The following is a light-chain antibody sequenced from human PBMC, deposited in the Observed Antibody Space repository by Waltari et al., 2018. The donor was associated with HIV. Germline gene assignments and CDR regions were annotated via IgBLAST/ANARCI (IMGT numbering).Light chain of an antibody. V-gene: IGLV6-57*01. J-gene: IGLJ3*02. Sequence: HSVSGSAGKTVTISCTRDSGSIGSNYVQWFQQRPGSSPRTLIFEDNQRPSGVSDRFSASIDSSSNSASLTISGLKTEDEGHYYCQSYDTKTHWVFGGGSKLTVL. CDR1: SGSIGSNY. CDR3: QSYDTKTHWV. CDR2: EDN.